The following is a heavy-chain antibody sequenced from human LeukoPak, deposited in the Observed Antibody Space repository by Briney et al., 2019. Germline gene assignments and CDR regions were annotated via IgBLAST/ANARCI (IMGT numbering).Heavy chain of an antibody. J-gene: IGHJ5*02. CDR1: GFSFTSYW. V-gene: IGHV5-51*01. CDR3: ARHTGRPQAGWFDP. Sequence: PGESLKISCKGSGFSFTSYWIGWVRQMPGKGLEYMGIILVGGSEVRYSPAFQGLVTISADKSINTAYLQWTSLKASDTAMYYCARHTGRPQAGWFDPWGRGTLVTVSS. D-gene: IGHD3-10*01. CDR2: ILVGGSEV.